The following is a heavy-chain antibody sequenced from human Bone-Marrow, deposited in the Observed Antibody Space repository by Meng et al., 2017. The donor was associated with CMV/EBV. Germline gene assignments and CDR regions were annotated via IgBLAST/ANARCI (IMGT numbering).Heavy chain of an antibody. CDR2: INIGGTT. CDR3: AKDSLIGVVKNYGMDV. Sequence: GESLKISCAASGISVSRNYMSWVRQAPGKGLEWLSVINIGGTTYYADSVKDRFTTFRDKSKNTVYLQMNSLRGEDTAVYYCAKDSLIGVVKNYGMDVWGQGTTVTVPS. V-gene: IGHV3-66*02. D-gene: IGHD3-3*01. J-gene: IGHJ6*02. CDR1: GISVSRNY.